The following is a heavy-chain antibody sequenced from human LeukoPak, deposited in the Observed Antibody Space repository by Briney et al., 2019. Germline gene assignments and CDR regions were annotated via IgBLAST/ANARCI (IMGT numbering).Heavy chain of an antibody. D-gene: IGHD3-22*01. CDR2: INPSSGST. CDR1: GYTFTSYF. CDR3: ARAYYYESSGHYPGGDY. J-gene: IGHJ4*02. V-gene: IGHV1-46*01. Sequence: ASVKVSCKASGYTFTSYFVHWVRQAPGQGLEWMGIINPSSGSTAYAQKFQGRLIMTRDTSTSSVYMGLSSLRSEDTAIYCCARAYYYESSGHYPGGDYWGQGTLVTVSS.